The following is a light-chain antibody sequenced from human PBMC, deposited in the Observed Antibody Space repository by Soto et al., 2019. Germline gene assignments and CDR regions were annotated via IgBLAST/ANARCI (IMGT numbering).Light chain of an antibody. Sequence: EIVLTQSPATLSLSPGERATLSCRASQSVSSYLAWYQQKPGQATRLLIYDASNRATGIPARFRGSASETDFPLTISMLAPEEFAVYYCQQRSNWPPRYTFGQATKLEI. CDR2: DAS. CDR1: QSVSSY. J-gene: IGKJ2*01. V-gene: IGKV3-11*01. CDR3: QQRSNWPPRYT.